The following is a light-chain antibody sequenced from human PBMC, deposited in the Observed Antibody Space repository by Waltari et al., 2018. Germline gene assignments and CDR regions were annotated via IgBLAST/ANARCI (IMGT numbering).Light chain of an antibody. V-gene: IGLV3-19*01. CDR2: GKN. J-gene: IGLJ3*02. Sequence: SSELTQDPAVSVALGPTVRITCQGDSLRDYYASWYQQKPGQAPRLVIYGKNNRPSGIPDRFSGSSSGNTASLTITGTQAEDEADYYCYSRDTSGNRLFGGGTKLTVL. CDR1: SLRDYY. CDR3: YSRDTSGNRL.